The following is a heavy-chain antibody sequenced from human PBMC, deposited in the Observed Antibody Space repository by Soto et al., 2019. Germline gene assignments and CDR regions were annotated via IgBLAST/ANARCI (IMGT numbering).Heavy chain of an antibody. D-gene: IGHD1-26*01. V-gene: IGHV4-4*02. CDR2: IYHSGST. J-gene: IGHJ4*02. CDR1: GGSISSSNW. Sequence: QVQLQESGPGLVKPSGTLSLTCAVSGGSISSSNWWSWVRQPPGKGLEWIGEIYHSGSTNYNPSLTSRDTISVDKSKNQFSLKLSSVTAADTAVYYCARGVGWELRHFDYWGQGTLVTVSS. CDR3: ARGVGWELRHFDY.